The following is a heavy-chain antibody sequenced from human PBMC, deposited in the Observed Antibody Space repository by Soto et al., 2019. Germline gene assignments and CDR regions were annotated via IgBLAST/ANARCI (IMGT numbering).Heavy chain of an antibody. J-gene: IGHJ4*02. CDR3: AQTYQWLRFDY. CDR1: GFSLSTSGVG. V-gene: IGHV2-5*02. D-gene: IGHD5-12*01. CDR2: IYWDNDK. Sequence: QITLKESGPTLVKPTQTLTLTCTFSGFSLSTSGVGVGWIRQPPGKALEGLALIYWDNDKRYSPSLKSRRTITTDTSKNQVVLTMTNMDSVDTATDYCAQTYQWLRFDYWGQGTLVTVSS.